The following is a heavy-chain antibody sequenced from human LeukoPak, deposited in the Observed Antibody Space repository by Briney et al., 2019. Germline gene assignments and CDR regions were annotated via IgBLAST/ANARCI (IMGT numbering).Heavy chain of an antibody. D-gene: IGHD3-22*01. V-gene: IGHV1-46*01. CDR1: GYTFTSYY. CDR3: ARDYDPYYYDSSGSSYFDY. CDR2: INPSGGST. J-gene: IGHJ4*02. Sequence: EASVKVSCKASGYTFTSYYMHWVRQAPGQGLEWMGIINPSGGSTSYAQKFQGRVTMTRDTSTSTVYMELSSLRSEDTAVYYCARDYDPYYYDSSGSSYFDYWGQGTLVTVFS.